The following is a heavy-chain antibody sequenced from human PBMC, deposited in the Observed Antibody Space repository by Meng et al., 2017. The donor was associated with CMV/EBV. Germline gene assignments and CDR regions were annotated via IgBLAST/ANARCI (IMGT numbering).Heavy chain of an antibody. CDR2: INPNSGDT. J-gene: IGHJ5*02. Sequence: QGQLVQAGAELRKPGASVKVSCKASGDTFTDYYMHWVRQAPGQGLEWMGCINPNSGDTNYAQKFQGRVTMTRDTSIGTAYMELSRLRSDDTAVYYCTRDAHLTTVTPNWFDPWGQGTLVTVSS. CDR1: GDTFTDYY. D-gene: IGHD4-17*01. V-gene: IGHV1-2*02. CDR3: TRDAHLTTVTPNWFDP.